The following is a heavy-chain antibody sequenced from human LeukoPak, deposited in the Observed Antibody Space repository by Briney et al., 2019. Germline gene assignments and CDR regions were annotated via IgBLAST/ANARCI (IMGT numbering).Heavy chain of an antibody. Sequence: GGSLRLSCAASGFTFSSYGMHWVRQAPGKGLEWVAVIWYDGSNKYYADSVKGRFTISRDNSKNTLYLQMNSLRAEDTAVYYCAKDRRPMARGVDFFDYWGQGTLVTVSS. V-gene: IGHV3-33*06. J-gene: IGHJ4*02. D-gene: IGHD3-10*01. CDR1: GFTFSSYG. CDR2: IWYDGSNK. CDR3: AKDRRPMARGVDFFDY.